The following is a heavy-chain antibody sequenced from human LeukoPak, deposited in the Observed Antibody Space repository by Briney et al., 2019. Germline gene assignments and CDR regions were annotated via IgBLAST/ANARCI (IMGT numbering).Heavy chain of an antibody. CDR1: GFTFSSYW. CDR2: INSDGSST. V-gene: IGHV3-74*01. D-gene: IGHD3-22*01. Sequence: GGSLRLSCAASGFTFSSYWMHWVRQAPGKGLVWVSRINSDGSSTSYADSVKGRFTISRDNAKNTLYLQMNSLRAEDTAAYYCARDSSGYYYQGHFDYWGQGTLVTVSS. J-gene: IGHJ4*02. CDR3: ARDSSGYYYQGHFDY.